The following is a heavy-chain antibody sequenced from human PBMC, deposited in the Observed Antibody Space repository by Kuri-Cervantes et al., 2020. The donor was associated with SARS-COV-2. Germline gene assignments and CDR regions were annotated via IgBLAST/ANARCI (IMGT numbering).Heavy chain of an antibody. J-gene: IGHJ6*03. D-gene: IGHD6-13*01. V-gene: IGHV1-46*01. CDR1: GYTFTSYY. CDR2: INPSGGST. Sequence: ASVKVSCKASGYTFTSYYMHWVRQAPGQGLEWMGIINPSGGSTSYAQKFQGRVTMTRDTSTSTVYMELSSLRSEDTAVYYCAREILEAAAGFLYYYYYYYMDVWGKGTTVTVSS. CDR3: AREILEAAAGFLYYYYYYYMDV.